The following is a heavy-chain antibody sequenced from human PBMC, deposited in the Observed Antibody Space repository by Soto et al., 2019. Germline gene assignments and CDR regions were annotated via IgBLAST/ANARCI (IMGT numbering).Heavy chain of an antibody. Sequence: ASVKVSCKASGYTFTGYYMHWVRQAPGQGLEWMGWINPNSGGTNYAQKFQGWVTMTRDTSISTAYMELSRLRSDDTAVYYCARSTYYDFWSGYSGPFDIWGQGTMVTV. CDR2: INPNSGGT. V-gene: IGHV1-2*04. J-gene: IGHJ3*02. CDR1: GYTFTGYY. CDR3: ARSTYYDFWSGYSGPFDI. D-gene: IGHD3-3*01.